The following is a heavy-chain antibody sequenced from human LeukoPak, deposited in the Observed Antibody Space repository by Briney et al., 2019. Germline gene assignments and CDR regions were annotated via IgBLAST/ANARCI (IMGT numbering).Heavy chain of an antibody. D-gene: IGHD7-27*01. Sequence: PGGSLRLSCAASGFTVSSNYMSWVRQAPGKGLEWVSVIYSDDSTYYADSVKGRFTISRHNSKNTLYLQMNSLRAEDTAVYYCARKLTGSFDIWGQGTVVTVSS. V-gene: IGHV3-66*01. CDR1: GFTVSSNY. CDR2: IYSDDST. CDR3: ARKLTGSFDI. J-gene: IGHJ3*02.